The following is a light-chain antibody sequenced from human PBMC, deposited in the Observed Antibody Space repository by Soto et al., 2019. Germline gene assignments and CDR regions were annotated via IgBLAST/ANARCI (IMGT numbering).Light chain of an antibody. CDR2: WAS. CDR1: ESVLYSAKNKNF. V-gene: IGKV4-1*01. CDR3: QQHYITPIT. Sequence: DIVMTQSPDALAVSLCERATIHCKASESVLYSAKNKNFLTWYQQKPGQPPKLVIYWASTRESGVPERSTGSGSGTDFTLTINSLQAEDVAVYYCQQHYITPITFGQGTRLEIK. J-gene: IGKJ5*01.